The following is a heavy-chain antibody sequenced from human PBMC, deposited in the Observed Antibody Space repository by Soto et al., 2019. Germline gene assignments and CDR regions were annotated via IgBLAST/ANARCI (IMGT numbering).Heavy chain of an antibody. CDR2: IKHSGST. CDR3: DQYGDYVGAFDI. D-gene: IGHD4-17*01. Sequence: QVQLQQWGAGLLKPSETLSLTCAVYGGSFSGYYWGWIRQPPGKGLEWIGEIKHSGSTNYNPSLKSRVTISVDTSKNQFSLKLSSVTAADTAVYYCDQYGDYVGAFDIWGQGTMVTVSS. CDR1: GGSFSGYY. V-gene: IGHV4-34*01. J-gene: IGHJ3*02.